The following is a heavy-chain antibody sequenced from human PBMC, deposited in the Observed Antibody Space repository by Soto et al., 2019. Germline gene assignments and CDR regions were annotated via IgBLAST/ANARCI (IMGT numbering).Heavy chain of an antibody. CDR2: IKSGGGTV. V-gene: IGHV3-11*01. CDR3: ASLSQYSSYDPGDDK. D-gene: IGHD5-12*01. CDR1: GLTFSDYY. J-gene: IGHJ4*02. Sequence: GGSLRLSCAASGLTFSDYYMSWFRQAPGKGLECVAYIKSGGGTVYYEDSVRGRFSISRDNARKSVYLQMNSLRVDDTAIYYCASLSQYSSYDPGDDKWGRGTLVTVSS.